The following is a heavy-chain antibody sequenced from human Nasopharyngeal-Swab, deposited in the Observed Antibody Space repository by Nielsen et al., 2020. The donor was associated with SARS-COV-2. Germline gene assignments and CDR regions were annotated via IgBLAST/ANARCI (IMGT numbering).Heavy chain of an antibody. CDR1: GFTFSSYA. D-gene: IGHD3-10*01. CDR2: VTGSGYGT. J-gene: IGHJ3*02. Sequence: GGSLRLSCAASGFTFSSYAMTWVRQAPGKGLEWVSVVTGSGYGTDYADSVKGRFTISRDNAKNTLYLQMNSLRAEDTAVYYCVRKDVFAYGVDAFDIWGQGTMVTVSS. V-gene: IGHV3-23*01. CDR3: VRKDVFAYGVDAFDI.